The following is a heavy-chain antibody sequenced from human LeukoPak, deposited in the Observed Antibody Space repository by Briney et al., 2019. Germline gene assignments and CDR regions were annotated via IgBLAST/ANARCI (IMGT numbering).Heavy chain of an antibody. Sequence: GGSLRLSCAASGFTFSSYAMSWVRQAPGKGPEWVSAISGSGGSTYYADSVKGRFTISRDNSKNTLYLQMNSLRAEDTAVYYCANHVRVTYFDYWGQGTLVTVSS. CDR1: GFTFSSYA. V-gene: IGHV3-23*01. CDR2: ISGSGGST. CDR3: ANHVRVTYFDY. J-gene: IGHJ4*02. D-gene: IGHD2-21*02.